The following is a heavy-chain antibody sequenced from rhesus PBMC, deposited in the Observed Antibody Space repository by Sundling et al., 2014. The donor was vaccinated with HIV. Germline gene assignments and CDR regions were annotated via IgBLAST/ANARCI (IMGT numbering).Heavy chain of an antibody. D-gene: IGHD3-34*01. CDR2: IGGSSGST. J-gene: IGHJ4*01. CDR1: AGSISGYY. CDR3: ARRLLGSFDY. V-gene: IGHV4-73*01. Sequence: QVKLQQWGEGLVKPSETLSLTCAVYAGSISGYYYWSWIRQPPGKGLEWIGYIGGSSGSTYYNPSLKSRVTISTDTSKNQFSLKLSSVTAADTAVYYCARRLLGSFDYWGQGVLVTVSS.